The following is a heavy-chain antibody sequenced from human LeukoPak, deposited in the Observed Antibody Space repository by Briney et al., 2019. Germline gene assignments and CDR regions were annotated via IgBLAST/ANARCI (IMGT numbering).Heavy chain of an antibody. CDR2: INPKNAAT. Sequence: ASVKVSCKASGYTFTGHYIHWVRQAPGQGLEWMGWINPKNAATNYAQKFQGRVTMTRDTSTGTVYMEVNALRSDDTAVYYCARALYIASAPGGFDYWGQGTLVTVSS. CDR1: GYTFTGHY. CDR3: ARALYIASAPGGFDY. D-gene: IGHD3-16*01. J-gene: IGHJ4*02. V-gene: IGHV1-2*02.